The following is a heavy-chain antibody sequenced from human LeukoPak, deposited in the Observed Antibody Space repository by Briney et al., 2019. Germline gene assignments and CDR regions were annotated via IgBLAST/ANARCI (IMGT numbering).Heavy chain of an antibody. Sequence: GGSLRLSCAASGFTFSSYAMSWVRQAPGKGLEWVSAISGGGGSTYYADSVKGRFTISRDNSKSTLYLQMNSLRAEDTAEYYCANRVGYCSGGSCYSAGAYFDYWGQGTLVTVSS. CDR3: ANRVGYCSGGSCYSAGAYFDY. V-gene: IGHV3-23*01. D-gene: IGHD2-15*01. CDR2: ISGGGGST. CDR1: GFTFSSYA. J-gene: IGHJ4*02.